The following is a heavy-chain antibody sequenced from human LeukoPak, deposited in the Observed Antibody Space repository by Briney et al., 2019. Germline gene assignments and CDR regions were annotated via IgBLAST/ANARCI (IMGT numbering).Heavy chain of an antibody. D-gene: IGHD3-3*01. CDR3: ARRYDFWSGYPPPLDY. CDR1: GGSFSGYY. V-gene: IGHV4-34*01. J-gene: IGHJ4*02. CDR2: INPSRNT. Sequence: SETLSLTCAVYGGSFSGYYWGWIRQSPGKGLEWIGQINPSRNTNYNPSLKSRVTISVDTSKKQFSLKLSSVTAADTAVYYCARRYDFWSGYPPPLDYWGQGTLVTVSS.